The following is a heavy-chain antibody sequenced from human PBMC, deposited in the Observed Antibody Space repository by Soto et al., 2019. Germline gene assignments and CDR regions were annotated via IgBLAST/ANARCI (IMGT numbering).Heavy chain of an antibody. V-gene: IGHV1-69*01. Sequence: QVQLVQSGAEVKKPGSSVKVSCKASGGTFSSYAISWVRQAPGQGLEWMGGIIPIFGTANYAQKFQGRVTITADESKSTAYMELSSLRSEDTAVYYCERDTIHYDFWSGYPTKYNYYYYGMDVWGQGTTVTVSS. CDR1: GGTFSSYA. CDR3: ERDTIHYDFWSGYPTKYNYYYYGMDV. CDR2: IIPIFGTA. D-gene: IGHD3-3*01. J-gene: IGHJ6*02.